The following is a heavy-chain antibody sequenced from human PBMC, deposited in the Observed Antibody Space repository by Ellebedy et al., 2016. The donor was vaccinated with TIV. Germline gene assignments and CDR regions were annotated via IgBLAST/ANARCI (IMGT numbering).Heavy chain of an antibody. V-gene: IGHV1-46*04. CDR1: GYTFTRYY. CDR3: ARSYLLEWFHY. J-gene: IGHJ4*02. D-gene: IGHD3-3*01. Sequence: AASVKVSCKASGYTFTRYYMHWARQAPGQGLEWMGIVNPSGGSTSYAQKLQGRVTITRDTSTSTVYMELSSLRSDDTAVYYCARSYLLEWFHYWGQGTLVTVSS. CDR2: VNPSGGST.